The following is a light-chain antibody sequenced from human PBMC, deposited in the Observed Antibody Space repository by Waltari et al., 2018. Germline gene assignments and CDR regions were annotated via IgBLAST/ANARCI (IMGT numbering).Light chain of an antibody. Sequence: IVLTQSPATLSLSPGESATLPCRASQRVSSYLAWYQQKPGQAPRLLIYDASNRATGIPARFSGSGSGTDFTLTISSLEPEDFAVYYCQQRSNWPWTFGQGTKVEIK. V-gene: IGKV3-11*01. CDR3: QQRSNWPWT. CDR2: DAS. CDR1: QRVSSY. J-gene: IGKJ1*01.